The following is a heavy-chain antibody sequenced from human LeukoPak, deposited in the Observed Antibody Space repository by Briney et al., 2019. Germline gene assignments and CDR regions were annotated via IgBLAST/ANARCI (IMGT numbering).Heavy chain of an antibody. Sequence: GGSLRLSCAASGFTFDDYGMSWVRQAPGKGLEWVSGIYWNGGSTSYADSVKGRFTISRDNAKNSLYLQMNSLRAEDTALYYCARSMATAMRAYFDYWGQGTLVTVSS. V-gene: IGHV3-20*04. J-gene: IGHJ4*02. CDR3: ARSMATAMRAYFDY. CDR1: GFTFDDYG. CDR2: IYWNGGST. D-gene: IGHD5-24*01.